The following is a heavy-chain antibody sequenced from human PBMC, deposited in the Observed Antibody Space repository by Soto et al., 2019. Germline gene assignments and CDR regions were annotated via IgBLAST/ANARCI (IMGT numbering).Heavy chain of an antibody. CDR2: IYPGDSDT. J-gene: IGHJ3*02. D-gene: IGHD4-17*01. V-gene: IGHV5-51*01. CDR1: GYSFTSYW. CDR3: ARHLKTTVTIRGAFDI. Sequence: PGESLKISCKGSGYSFTSYWIGWVRQMPGKGLEWMGIIYPGDSDTRYSPSFQGQVTISADKSISTAYLQWSSLKASDTAMYYCARHLKTTVTIRGAFDIWGQGTMVTVSS.